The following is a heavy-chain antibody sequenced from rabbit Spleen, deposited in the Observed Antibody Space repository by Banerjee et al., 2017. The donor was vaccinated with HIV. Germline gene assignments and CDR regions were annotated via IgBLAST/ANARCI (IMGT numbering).Heavy chain of an antibody. D-gene: IGHD6-1*01. V-gene: IGHV1S45*01. Sequence: QEQLEESGGGLVKPEGSLTLTCKASGFSFTDRDVMCWVRQAPGKGLEWIACINIVTGKSVYASWAKGRFIMSRTSSTTVTLQMTSLTAADTATYFCAREVLYAAYAGFGDATIYYFDLWGPGTLVTVS. J-gene: IGHJ4*01. CDR2: INIVTGKS. CDR3: AREVLYAAYAGFGDATIYYFDL. CDR1: GFSFTDRDV.